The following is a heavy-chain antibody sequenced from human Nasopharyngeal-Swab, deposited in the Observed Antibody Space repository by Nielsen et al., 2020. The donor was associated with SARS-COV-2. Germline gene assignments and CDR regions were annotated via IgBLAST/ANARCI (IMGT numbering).Heavy chain of an antibody. D-gene: IGHD2-8*01. J-gene: IGHJ4*02. CDR3: ARGGNVVMVYALMD. CDR1: GGSISNYY. V-gene: IGHV4-59*12. Sequence: SETLSLTCTVSGGSISNYYWSWIRQPPGKGLEWIGSIYYSGSTYYSPSLTSRVTISVDTSNNQFSLKLSSVTAADTAVYYCARGGNVVMVYALMDWGQGTLVTVSS. CDR2: IYYSGST.